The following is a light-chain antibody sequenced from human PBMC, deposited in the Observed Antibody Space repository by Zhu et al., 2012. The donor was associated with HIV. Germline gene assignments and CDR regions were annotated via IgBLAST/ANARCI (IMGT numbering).Light chain of an antibody. CDR2: GAS. V-gene: IGKV3-20*01. Sequence: EIVLTQSPGILSLSPGDRATLSCRASQSVNKIFLVWYQQRPGQAPRLLIYGASSRASGIPDRFSGSGSGADLTLSISRLEPEDFAVYYCQQYGSSPYTFGQGTKLEIK. CDR3: QQYGSSPYT. J-gene: IGKJ2*01. CDR1: QSVNKIF.